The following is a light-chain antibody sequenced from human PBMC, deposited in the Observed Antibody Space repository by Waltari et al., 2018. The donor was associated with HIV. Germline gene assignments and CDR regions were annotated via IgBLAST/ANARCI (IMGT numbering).Light chain of an antibody. CDR3: CSYAGSSTTVL. J-gene: IGLJ2*01. CDR2: EVS. CDR1: SSDVGSYNL. Sequence: QSALPQPASVSGSPGPSITISCTGTSSDVGSYNLVSWYQQNPGKAPKLMIYEVSKRPSGVSNRFSGSKSANTASLTISGLQAEDEADYYCCSYAGSSTTVLFGGGTKLTVL. V-gene: IGLV2-23*02.